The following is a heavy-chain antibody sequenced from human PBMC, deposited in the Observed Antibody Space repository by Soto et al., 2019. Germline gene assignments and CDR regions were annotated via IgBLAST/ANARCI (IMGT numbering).Heavy chain of an antibody. D-gene: IGHD6-19*01. CDR3: ARHLWSSGYYLVFDS. CDR2: TYFYDGTT. Sequence: QVQLRESGPGLVKPSETLSLTCTVSGDSLGGYYWSWIRQTPGKGLEWIGYTYFYDGTTKYNPSLKSRLSLSVEKSKRQFSLRLSSVTAADTAVYYCARHLWSSGYYLVFDSWGQGTLVTVSS. CDR1: GDSLGGYY. J-gene: IGHJ4*02. V-gene: IGHV4-59*08.